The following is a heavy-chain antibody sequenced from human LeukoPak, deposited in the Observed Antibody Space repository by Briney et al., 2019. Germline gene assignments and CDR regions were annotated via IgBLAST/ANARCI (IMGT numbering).Heavy chain of an antibody. J-gene: IGHJ4*02. CDR2: VYYSGRT. CDR1: GGSISIYY. V-gene: IGHV4-59*01. D-gene: IGHD3-16*02. Sequence: SETLSLTCTVSGGSISIYYWSWIRQPPGKGLEWIGYVYYSGRTNFNPSLTSRVTMSVDTTKNQFSLKLSSVTAADTAVYYCARADLLLGDLSCYYIDYWGQGTLVTVSS. CDR3: ARADLLLGDLSCYYIDY.